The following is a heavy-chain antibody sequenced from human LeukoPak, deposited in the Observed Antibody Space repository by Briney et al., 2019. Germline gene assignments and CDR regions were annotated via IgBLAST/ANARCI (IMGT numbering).Heavy chain of an antibody. J-gene: IGHJ4*02. D-gene: IGHD1-26*01. CDR1: GYSLTSYW. V-gene: IGHV5-51*01. CDR2: IYPGDSGT. Sequence: GESLKISCKGSGYSLTSYWIGWVRQMPGKGLEWMGIIYPGDSGTRYSPSFQGQVTISADKSINTAYLQRSSLKASDTAMYYCARHPYSARIGFFDYWGQGTLVTVSS. CDR3: ARHPYSARIGFFDY.